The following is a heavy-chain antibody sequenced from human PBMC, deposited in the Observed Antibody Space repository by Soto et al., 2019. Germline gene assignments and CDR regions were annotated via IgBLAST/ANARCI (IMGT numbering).Heavy chain of an antibody. Sequence: SETLSLTCTVSGGSISSSSYYWGWIRQPPGKGLEWIGSIYYTGNTYYNPSLKSRVTISVDTSKNQFSLKLSSVTAADAAVYYCARAVNLYGSGSYYNGGVSYYYYGMDVWGQGTTVTVSS. CDR2: IYYTGNT. J-gene: IGHJ6*02. CDR1: GGSISSSSYY. D-gene: IGHD3-10*01. CDR3: ARAVNLYGSGSYYNGGVSYYYYGMDV. V-gene: IGHV4-39*07.